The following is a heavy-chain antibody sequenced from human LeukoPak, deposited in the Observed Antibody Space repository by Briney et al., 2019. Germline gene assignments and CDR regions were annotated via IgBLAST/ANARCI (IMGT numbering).Heavy chain of an antibody. D-gene: IGHD3-22*01. J-gene: IGHJ4*02. CDR2: INHSGST. CDR3: ARGSNYYDSSGRLYYFDY. V-gene: IGHV4-34*01. Sequence: SETLSLTCAVYGGSFSGYYWSWLRQPPGKGLEWIGEINHSGSTNYNPSLKSRVTISVDTSKNQFSLKLSPVTAADTAVYYCARGSNYYDSSGRLYYFDYWGQGNLVTVSS. CDR1: GGSFSGYY.